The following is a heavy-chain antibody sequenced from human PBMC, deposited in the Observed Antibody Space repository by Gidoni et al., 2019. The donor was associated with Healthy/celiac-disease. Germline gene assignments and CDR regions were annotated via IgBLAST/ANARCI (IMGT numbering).Heavy chain of an antibody. D-gene: IGHD2-21*02. J-gene: IGHJ1*01. CDR3: VYGGNSGYFQH. V-gene: IGHV3-23*01. CDR1: GFTFSSYA. Sequence: EVQLLESGGGLVQPGGSLRLSCAASGFTFSSYAMSWVRQAPGKGLEWVSAISGSGGSTYYADSVKGRFTISRDNSKNTLYLQMNSLRAEDTAVYYCVYGGNSGYFQHWGQGTLVTVSS. CDR2: ISGSGGST.